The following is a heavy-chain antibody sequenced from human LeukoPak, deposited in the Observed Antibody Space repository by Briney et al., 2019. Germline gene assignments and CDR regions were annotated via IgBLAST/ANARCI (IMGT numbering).Heavy chain of an antibody. CDR2: IWFDGTNK. D-gene: IGHD2-15*01. J-gene: IGHJ4*02. CDR1: GFTFSSYG. CDR3: AREGGYCSGGRCYQKRFDY. V-gene: IGHV3-33*01. Sequence: GRSLRLSCAGSGFTFSSYGIHWVRQAPGRGLEWVAVIWFDGTNKYYADSVKGRFTISRDNSKNTLYLQMNSLRAEDTAVYYCAREGGYCSGGRCYQKRFDYLGPATLVTVSS.